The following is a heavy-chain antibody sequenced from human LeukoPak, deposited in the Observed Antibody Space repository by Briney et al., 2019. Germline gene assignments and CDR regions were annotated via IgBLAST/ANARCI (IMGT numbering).Heavy chain of an antibody. CDR3: ARSKVPAARSWFDP. J-gene: IGHJ5*02. CDR2: INHSGST. CDR1: GGSFSGYY. D-gene: IGHD2-2*01. Sequence: NPSETLSLTCAVCGGSFSGYYWSWIRQPPGKGLEWIGEINHSGSTNYNPSLKSRVTISVDTSKNQFSLKLSSVTAADTAVYYCARSKVPAARSWFDPWGQGTLVTVSS. V-gene: IGHV4-34*01.